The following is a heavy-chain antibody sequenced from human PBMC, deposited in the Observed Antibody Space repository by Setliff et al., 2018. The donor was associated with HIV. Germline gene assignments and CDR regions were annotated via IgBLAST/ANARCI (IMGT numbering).Heavy chain of an antibody. CDR3: ARVWGMAFDI. J-gene: IGHJ3*02. D-gene: IGHD3-16*01. CDR2: INSDGSTT. Sequence: PGGSLRLSCEVSGFTFSNHWMHWVRQAPGEGLVWVSQINSDGSTTNYADSVKGRFTVSRDNAKNTVYLQMNSLRAEDTAVYFCARVWGMAFDIWGQGTMVTVS. V-gene: IGHV3-74*01. CDR1: GFTFSNHW.